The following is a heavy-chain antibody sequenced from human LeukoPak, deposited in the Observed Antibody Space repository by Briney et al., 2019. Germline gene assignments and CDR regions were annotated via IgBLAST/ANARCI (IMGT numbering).Heavy chain of an antibody. CDR1: GFTFSSYA. V-gene: IGHV3-30*04. CDR3: ARCGGDCYTSTQGFDY. J-gene: IGHJ4*02. Sequence: GGSLRLSCAASGFTFSSYAMHWVRQAPGKGLEWVAVISYHGNHIFYADSVKGRFTISRDNSKNTLYLQMNSLTTEDTAVYYCARCGGDCYTSTQGFDYWGQGTLVTVSS. D-gene: IGHD2-21*02. CDR2: ISYHGNHI.